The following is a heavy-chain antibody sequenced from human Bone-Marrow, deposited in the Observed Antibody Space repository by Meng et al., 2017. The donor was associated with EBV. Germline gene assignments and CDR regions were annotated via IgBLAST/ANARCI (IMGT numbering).Heavy chain of an antibody. CDR3: ASADCSSTSCYPRY. V-gene: IGHV4-30-2*01. Sequence: LQLQESAGVVVKPSLPPSLFCCVSGGSISSGGYSGSALRQPPGKGLEWIGYTDHSGSTYYYPSLKSRVTISVDRSKNQFSLKLSSVTAADTAVYYCASADCSSTSCYPRYWGQGTLVTVSS. J-gene: IGHJ4*02. CDR1: GGSISSGGYS. D-gene: IGHD2-2*01. CDR2: TDHSGST.